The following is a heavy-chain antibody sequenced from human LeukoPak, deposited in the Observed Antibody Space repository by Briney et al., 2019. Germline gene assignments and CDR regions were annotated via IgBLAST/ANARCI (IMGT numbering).Heavy chain of an antibody. CDR3: ASLTTVVTPGYFDYYYYYMDV. CDR1: GGTFSSYA. J-gene: IGHJ6*03. CDR2: IIPIFGTA. D-gene: IGHD4-23*01. V-gene: IGHV1-69*06. Sequence: ASVKVSCKASGGTFSSYAIIWVRQAPGQGLEWMGGIIPIFGTANYAQKFQGRVTITADKSTSTAYMELSSLRSEDTAVYYCASLTTVVTPGYFDYYYYYMDVWGKGTTVTVSS.